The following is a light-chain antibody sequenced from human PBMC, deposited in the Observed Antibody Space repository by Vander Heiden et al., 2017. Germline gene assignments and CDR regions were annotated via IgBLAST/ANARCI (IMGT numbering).Light chain of an antibody. CDR1: SSNIGNNY. V-gene: IGLV1-51*02. CDR3: GTWDNSLNTDVV. Sequence: QSVLTQPPSVSAAPGQKVTISCSGSSSNIGNNYVSWYQQLTGTAPKLLIFVNNKRPSGIPDRFSCSNSGTSATMDISGLQTGDEADYYCGTWDNSLNTDVVFGGGTKLTVL. CDR2: VNN. J-gene: IGLJ3*02.